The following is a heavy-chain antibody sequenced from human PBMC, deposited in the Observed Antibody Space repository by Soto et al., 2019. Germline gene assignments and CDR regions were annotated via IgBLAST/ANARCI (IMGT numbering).Heavy chain of an antibody. D-gene: IGHD1-26*01. CDR1: GGSVNSGYYY. J-gene: IGHJ4*02. V-gene: IGHV4-61*01. CDR2: INNSGRT. Sequence: QVELQESGPGLVKPSETLSLTCTVSGGSVNSGYYYRTWIRQPPGKGLERIGYINNSGRTNYNPSLKSRSSKSTDTSRNPFSLKLTSVTAADTAFFYCAREYSNSPEAFDIWGQGSLVTVSS. CDR3: AREYSNSPEAFDI.